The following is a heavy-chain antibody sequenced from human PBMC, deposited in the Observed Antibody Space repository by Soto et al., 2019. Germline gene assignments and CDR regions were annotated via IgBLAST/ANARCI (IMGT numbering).Heavy chain of an antibody. CDR3: ARDYDNWSFDY. J-gene: IGHJ4*02. CDR1: GGTFSSYY. V-gene: IGHV1-69*13. CDR2: ISPSFGTP. D-gene: IGHD1-20*01. Sequence: SVKVSCKASGGTFSSYYITWVRQAPGQGLEWMGGISPSFGTPNYARKFQGRVTITADESTSTAYMELSSLTSEDTAVYYCARDYDNWSFDYWGQGTLVTVSS.